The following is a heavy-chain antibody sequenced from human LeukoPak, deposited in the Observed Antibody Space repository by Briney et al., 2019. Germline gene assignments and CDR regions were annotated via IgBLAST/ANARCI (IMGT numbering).Heavy chain of an antibody. CDR1: GFTFSSYN. CDR3: ARDRVYGSGSPDY. J-gene: IGHJ4*02. D-gene: IGHD3-10*01. Sequence: GGSLRLSCAASGFTFSSYNMNWVRQAPGKGLEWVSSISSGSSYIYYADSVKGRFTISRDNAKNSLYLQMNGLRAEDTAVYYCARDRVYGSGSPDYWGQGTLVTVSS. CDR2: ISSGSSYI. V-gene: IGHV3-21*01.